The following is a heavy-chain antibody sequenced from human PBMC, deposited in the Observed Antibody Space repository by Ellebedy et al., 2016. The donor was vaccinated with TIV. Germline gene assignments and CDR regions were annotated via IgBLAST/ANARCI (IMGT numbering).Heavy chain of an antibody. Sequence: PGGSLRLSCAASGFNFRSYWMTWVRQAPGKGLEWVAKIRQEGDEIYYVESVKGRFTISRDNAQNSLFLQMNSLRDEDTAAYYCARRASYGDYAVQVNPWFDPWGQGTLVTVSS. CDR1: GFNFRSYW. V-gene: IGHV3-7*01. J-gene: IGHJ5*02. CDR2: IRQEGDEI. CDR3: ARRASYGDYAVQVNPWFDP. D-gene: IGHD4-17*01.